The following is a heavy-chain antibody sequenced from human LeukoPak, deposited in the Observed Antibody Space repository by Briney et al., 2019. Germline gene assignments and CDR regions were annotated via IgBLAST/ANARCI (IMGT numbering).Heavy chain of an antibody. Sequence: ASVKVSCKASGYTFTTYYMYWVRQAPGQGLEWMGWISAYNGNTNSAENLQGRVTMTIDTSTTTAYMELRSLSSDDTAVYYCARDRWYCSGGSCPYYMDVWGKGTTVTISS. V-gene: IGHV1-18*04. CDR2: ISAYNGNT. CDR3: ARDRWYCSGGSCPYYMDV. D-gene: IGHD2-15*01. J-gene: IGHJ6*03. CDR1: GYTFTTYY.